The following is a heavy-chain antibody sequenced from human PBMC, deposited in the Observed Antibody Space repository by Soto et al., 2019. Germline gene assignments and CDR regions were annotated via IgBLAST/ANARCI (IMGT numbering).Heavy chain of an antibody. CDR3: ARQDSPYYYYYMDI. CDR1: GGSISSFY. D-gene: IGHD2-15*01. Sequence: KPSETLSLTCTVSGGSISSFYWSWIRQPPGKGLEWIGYIYYSGSTTYNPSLQSRVTISVDTSKNQFSLILSSVTAADTAVYYCARQDSPYYYYYMDIWGKGTTVTVSS. J-gene: IGHJ6*03. V-gene: IGHV4-59*08. CDR2: IYYSGST.